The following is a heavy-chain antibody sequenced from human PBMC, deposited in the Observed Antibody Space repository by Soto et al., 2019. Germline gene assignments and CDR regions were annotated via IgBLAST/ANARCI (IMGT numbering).Heavy chain of an antibody. CDR1: GGSISSGDYY. Sequence: SEPLSLTCTVSGGSISSGDYYWNRIRQHPGKGLEWIGYIYYSGSTYYNPSLQSRVTISVDTSKNQFSLKLSSVTAADTAVYYCAREWRYYYDSSGFNWFDPWGQGTLVTVSS. CDR3: AREWRYYYDSSGFNWFDP. V-gene: IGHV4-31*03. CDR2: IYYSGST. D-gene: IGHD3-22*01. J-gene: IGHJ5*02.